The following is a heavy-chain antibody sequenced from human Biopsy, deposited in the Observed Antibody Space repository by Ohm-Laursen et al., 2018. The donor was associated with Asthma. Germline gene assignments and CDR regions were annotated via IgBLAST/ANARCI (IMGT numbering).Heavy chain of an antibody. CDR3: AKDKVGAANSYQYGMDV. V-gene: IGHV3-30*18. J-gene: IGHJ6*02. CDR1: GFVFSQCG. CDR2: VSSDGHNK. Sequence: SLRLSCAASGFVFSQCGMHWVRQGPGKGLEWVALVSSDGHNKYYEDSVKGRFIISRDNSKNTLYLQMNSLRVEDTAIYFCAKDKVGAANSYQYGMDVWGQGTTVTVSS. D-gene: IGHD1-26*01.